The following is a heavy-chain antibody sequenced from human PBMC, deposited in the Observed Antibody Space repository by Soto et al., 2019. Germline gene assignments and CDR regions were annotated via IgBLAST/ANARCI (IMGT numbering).Heavy chain of an antibody. CDR2: INPDAGAT. D-gene: IGHD2-2*01. CDR1: AYSFTTYH. J-gene: IGHJ5*02. CDR3: ARGDIVLVPASEGNWFDP. Sequence: QVQLVQSVAEVKKPGASVTLSCKASAYSFTTYHIHWVRQAPGQGLESMGLINPDAGATNYAQRFQGRLRLTTDTSTSTLYMDLRSLRVDDTAVYSCARGDIVLVPASEGNWFDPWGQGTLVTVSS. V-gene: IGHV1-46*01.